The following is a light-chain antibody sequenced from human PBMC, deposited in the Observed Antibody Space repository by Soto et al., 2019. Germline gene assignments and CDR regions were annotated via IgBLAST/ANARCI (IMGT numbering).Light chain of an antibody. V-gene: IGKV2-28*01. CDR3: MQALATPP. CDR2: LGS. J-gene: IGKJ4*01. CDR1: QSLLYSDGYNY. Sequence: DIVMTQSPLSLPVTPGEPASISCRSSQSLLYSDGYNYLDWYLQKPGQSPQLLIYLGSNRASGVPDRFSGSGSGTDFTMEISRVEAEDVGVYYCMQALATPPFGGGTKGEIK.